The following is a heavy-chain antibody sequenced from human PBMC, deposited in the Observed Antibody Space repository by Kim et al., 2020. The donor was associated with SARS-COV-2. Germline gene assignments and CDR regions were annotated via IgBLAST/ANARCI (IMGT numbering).Heavy chain of an antibody. CDR3: ARYGSGEGAFDI. D-gene: IGHD3-10*01. CDR1: GYTFTSYY. Sequence: ASVKVSCKASGYTFTSYYMHWVRQAPRQGLEWMGIINPSGGSTSYAQKFQGRVTMTRDTSTSTVYMELSSLRSEDTAVYYCARYGSGEGAFDIWGQGTMVTVSS. CDR2: INPSGGST. V-gene: IGHV1-46*01. J-gene: IGHJ3*02.